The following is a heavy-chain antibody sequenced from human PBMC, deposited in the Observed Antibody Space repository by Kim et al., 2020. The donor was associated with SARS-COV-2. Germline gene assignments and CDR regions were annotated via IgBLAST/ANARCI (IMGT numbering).Heavy chain of an antibody. CDR3: AKVGGYRYGGVDY. D-gene: IGHD5-18*01. V-gene: IGHV3-23*01. J-gene: IGHJ4*02. CDR2: ISGSGGST. CDR1: GFTFSSYA. Sequence: GGSLRLSCAASGFTFSSYAMNWVRQAPGKGLEWVSGISGSGGSTYYADSVKGRFTISRDNSKNTLYLQMNSLRAEDTAVYYCAKVGGYRYGGVDYWGQGTLVTVSS.